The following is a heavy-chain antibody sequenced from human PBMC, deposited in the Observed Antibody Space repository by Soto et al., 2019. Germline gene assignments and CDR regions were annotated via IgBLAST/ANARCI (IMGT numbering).Heavy chain of an antibody. D-gene: IGHD1-7*01. Sequence: QVQLQESGPGLVKASETLSLTCTVSGGSTSPYYWSWLRQPPGKGLVWIGFIDYCGGARYNPSLNSRVTMSLDTSGNQISLKVSSMTASDPAVYFCARGMPWELYDYCGQGTLVTVSS. CDR2: IDYCGGA. CDR3: ARGMPWELYDY. J-gene: IGHJ4*02. CDR1: GGSTSPYY. V-gene: IGHV4-59*01.